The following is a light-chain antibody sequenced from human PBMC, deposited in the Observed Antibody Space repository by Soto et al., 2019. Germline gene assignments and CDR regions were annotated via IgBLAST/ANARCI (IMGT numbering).Light chain of an antibody. V-gene: IGKV1-9*01. CDR3: QQLFDSPIT. J-gene: IGKJ5*01. Sequence: DIQMTQSPSSLSVSVVDSVTITFRASQVISTSLAWYQVKPGKAPKLLIYAASTLESGVPSRFSATVSGTEFSLTITSLQPEDFATYYCQQLFDSPITFGQGTRLEIK. CDR1: QVISTS. CDR2: AAS.